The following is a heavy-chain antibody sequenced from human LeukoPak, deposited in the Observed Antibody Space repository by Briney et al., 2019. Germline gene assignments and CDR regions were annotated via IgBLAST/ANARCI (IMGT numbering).Heavy chain of an antibody. Sequence: SVKVSCKASGDTFSSYAISWVRQAPGQGLEWMGGIIPIFSTANYAQKLQGRVTMTTDTSTSTAYMELRSLRSDDTAVYYCAREDGNYDFWSGYWWPSFDYWGQGTLVTVSS. D-gene: IGHD3-3*01. CDR3: AREDGNYDFWSGYWWPSFDY. J-gene: IGHJ4*02. V-gene: IGHV1-69*05. CDR1: GDTFSSYA. CDR2: IIPIFSTA.